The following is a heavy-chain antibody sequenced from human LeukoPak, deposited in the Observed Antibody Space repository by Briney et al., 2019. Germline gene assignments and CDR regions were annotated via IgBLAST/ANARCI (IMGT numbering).Heavy chain of an antibody. V-gene: IGHV4-31*03. D-gene: IGHD1-7*01. J-gene: IGHJ4*02. CDR3: VRAVTGTSLYDY. Sequence: SEALFLTCTVSGGSVSSADSHWGWIRQYPGKGLEWIGYISHTGSTSYNPSLKSRVMISRDSSKNQFSLMLTSVTAADTAVYYCVRAVTGTSLYDYWGQGTLVTVSS. CDR2: ISHTGST. CDR1: GGSVSSADSH.